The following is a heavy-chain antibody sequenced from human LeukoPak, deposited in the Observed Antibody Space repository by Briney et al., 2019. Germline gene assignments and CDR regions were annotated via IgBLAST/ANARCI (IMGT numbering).Heavy chain of an antibody. CDR2: ISTYTGDS. D-gene: IGHD4-17*01. J-gene: IGHJ4*02. CDR3: ARTMTTMTTHGELDF. V-gene: IGHV1-18*01. Sequence: ASVKVSCKASGYTFSNYVLAWVRQAPGQGLEWMGRISTYTGDSKYAQKFQDRVTMTTDISTSTAYMELRNLNSGDTAVYYCARTMTTMTTHGELDFWGQGTPVTVSS. CDR1: GYTFSNYV.